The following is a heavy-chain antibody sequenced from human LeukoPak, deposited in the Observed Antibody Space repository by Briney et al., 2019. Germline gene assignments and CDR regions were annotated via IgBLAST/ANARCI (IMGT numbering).Heavy chain of an antibody. CDR3: AKDRAAAGLDY. J-gene: IGHJ4*02. Sequence: GGSLRLSCAASGFTFSTYAMSWVRQAPGRGLEWVSAISGSGGSTYYADSVKGRFTISRDNSKNTLYLQMNSLRAEDTAVYYCAKDRAAAGLDYWGQGTLVTVSS. D-gene: IGHD6-25*01. CDR2: ISGSGGST. CDR1: GFTFSTYA. V-gene: IGHV3-23*01.